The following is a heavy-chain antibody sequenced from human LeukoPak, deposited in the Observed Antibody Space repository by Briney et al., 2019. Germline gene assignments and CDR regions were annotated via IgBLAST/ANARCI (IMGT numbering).Heavy chain of an antibody. J-gene: IGHJ3*02. CDR1: GGSISSGSYF. V-gene: IGHV4-61*02. Sequence: SETLSLTCTVSGGSISSGSYFWSWIRQPAGKGLEWIGRINTSGSTNYNPSLKSRVTISLDTSKNQFSLKLRSVTAADTAVYYCARDTRDAFDIWGQGTIVTVSS. CDR2: INTSGST. CDR3: ARDTRDAFDI.